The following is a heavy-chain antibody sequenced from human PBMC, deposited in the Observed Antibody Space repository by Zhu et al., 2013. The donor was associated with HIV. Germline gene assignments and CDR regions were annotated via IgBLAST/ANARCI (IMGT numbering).Heavy chain of an antibody. CDR1: GFTFTSSA. D-gene: IGHD4-4*01. CDR2: IVVGSGNT. Sequence: QMQLVQSGPEVKKPGTSVKVSCKASGFTFTSSAVQWVRQARGQRLEWIGWIVVGSGNTNYAQKFQERVTITRDMSTSTAYMELSSLRSEDTAVYYCAAEEATVVTTGDYWGQGTLVTVSS. V-gene: IGHV1-58*01. CDR3: AAEEATVVTTGDY. J-gene: IGHJ4*02.